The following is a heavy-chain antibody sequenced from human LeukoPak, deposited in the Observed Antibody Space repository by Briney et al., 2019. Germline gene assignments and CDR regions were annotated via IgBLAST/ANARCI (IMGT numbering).Heavy chain of an antibody. CDR2: ISGYNGDT. V-gene: IGHV1-18*01. CDR1: GYIFSNYG. D-gene: IGHD6-6*01. J-gene: IGHJ6*03. CDR3: ARVRRPEYSSSSYYYYMDV. Sequence: ASVKVSCKASGYIFSNYGISWVRQAPGQGLEWMGWISGYNGDTNYAQKFQGRVTMTTDTSTSTAYLDLRSLRSDDTAVYYCARVRRPEYSSSSYYYYMDVWGKGTTVTVSS.